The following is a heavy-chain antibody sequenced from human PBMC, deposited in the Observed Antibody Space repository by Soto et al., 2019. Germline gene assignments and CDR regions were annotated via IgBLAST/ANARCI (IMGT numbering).Heavy chain of an antibody. CDR2: IYPSDSDT. D-gene: IGHD2-15*01. J-gene: IGHJ4*02. V-gene: IGHV5-51*01. CDR1: GYSFTTYW. CDR3: ARQGGGGRGYPNSRDY. Sequence: PGESLKISCNASGYSFTTYWIGWVRQMSGKGLEWMGIIYPSDSDTRYSPPFQGQATFSVDKSINTAYLQWSSLKASDSATYYCARQGGGGRGYPNSRDYWGQGTRVTVSS.